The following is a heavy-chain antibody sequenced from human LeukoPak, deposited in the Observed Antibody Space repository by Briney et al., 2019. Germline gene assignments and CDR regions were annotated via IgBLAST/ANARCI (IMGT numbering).Heavy chain of an antibody. CDR2: IIPIFGTA. Sequence: SVKVSCKASGDTFSSYAISWVRQAPGQGLEWMGGIIPIFGTANYAQKFQGRVTITADESTSTAYMELSSLRSEDTAVYYCARAVPAAIRGNWFDPWGQGTLVTVSS. V-gene: IGHV1-69*01. J-gene: IGHJ5*02. CDR1: GDTFSSYA. CDR3: ARAVPAAIRGNWFDP. D-gene: IGHD2-2*02.